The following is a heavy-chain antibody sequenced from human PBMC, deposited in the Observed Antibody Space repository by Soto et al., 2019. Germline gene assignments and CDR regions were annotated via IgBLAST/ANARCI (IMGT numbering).Heavy chain of an antibody. V-gene: IGHV3-7*04. J-gene: IGHJ3*02. Sequence: LPGGSLRLSCAASGFSFNNYWMSWVRQAPGKGLEWVANLKPDGSQKWYVDSVKGRFAISRDNAKNSLFLQMNRLRAEDTAVYYCTRGDYYDSSGPFSDAFDIWGQGTMVTVSS. D-gene: IGHD3-22*01. CDR1: GFSFNNYW. CDR3: TRGDYYDSSGPFSDAFDI. CDR2: LKPDGSQK.